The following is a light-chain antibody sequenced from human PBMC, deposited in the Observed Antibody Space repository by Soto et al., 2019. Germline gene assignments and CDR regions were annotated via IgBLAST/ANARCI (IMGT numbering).Light chain of an antibody. CDR3: CSYAGSYTNYV. J-gene: IGLJ1*01. CDR2: DVS. Sequence: QSALTQPRSVSGSPGQSVTISCTGTSSDVGGYNYVSWYQQHPGKAPKLMIYDVSKWPSGVPDRFSGSKSGNTASLTISGRQAEDEADYYCCSYAGSYTNYVFGTGTKVTVL. CDR1: SSDVGGYNY. V-gene: IGLV2-11*01.